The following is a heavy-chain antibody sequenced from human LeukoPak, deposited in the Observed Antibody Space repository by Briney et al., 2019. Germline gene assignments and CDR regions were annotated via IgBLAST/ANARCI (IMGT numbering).Heavy chain of an antibody. Sequence: PGGSLRLSCAASGFTFSSYAMHWVRQAPGKGLEWVAVISYDGSNKYYADSVKGRFTISRDNSKNTLYLQMSSLRAEDTAVYYCAKHEGAVAGYFDYWGQGTLVTVSS. V-gene: IGHV3-30-3*02. CDR1: GFTFSSYA. CDR3: AKHEGAVAGYFDY. J-gene: IGHJ4*02. CDR2: ISYDGSNK. D-gene: IGHD6-19*01.